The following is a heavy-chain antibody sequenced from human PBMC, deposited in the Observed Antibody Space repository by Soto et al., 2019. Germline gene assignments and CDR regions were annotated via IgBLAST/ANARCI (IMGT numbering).Heavy chain of an antibody. D-gene: IGHD2-15*01. CDR3: ARDGGYCSGGSCPNYMDV. J-gene: IGHJ6*03. V-gene: IGHV3-23*01. CDR1: GFTFSSYA. CDR2: ISGSGGST. Sequence: GGSLRLSCAASGFTFSSYAMSWVRQAPGKGLEWVSAISGSGGSTYYADSVKGRFTISRDNSKNTLYLQMNSLRAEDTAVYYCARDGGYCSGGSCPNYMDVWGKGTTVTVSS.